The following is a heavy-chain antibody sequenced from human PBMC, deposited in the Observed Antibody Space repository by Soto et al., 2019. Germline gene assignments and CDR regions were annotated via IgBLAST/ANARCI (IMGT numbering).Heavy chain of an antibody. CDR2: IIPIFGTA. V-gene: IGHV1-69*01. Sequence: QVQLVQSGAEVKKPGSSVKVSCKASGGTFSSYAISWVRQAPGQGLEWMGGIIPIFGTANYAQKFQGRVTITADESTSTAYMELSSLGSEDTAVYYCASGAYDFWSADHHPPGYWGQGTLVTVSS. CDR1: GGTFSSYA. CDR3: ASGAYDFWSADHHPPGY. J-gene: IGHJ4*02. D-gene: IGHD3-3*01.